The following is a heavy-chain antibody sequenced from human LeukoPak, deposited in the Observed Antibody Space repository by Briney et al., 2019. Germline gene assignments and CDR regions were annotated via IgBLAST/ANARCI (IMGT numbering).Heavy chain of an antibody. V-gene: IGHV1-69*01. CDR3: ARAMYSSSWQTQFDY. Sequence: ASVKVSCKASGGTFSSYAISWVRQAPGQGLVWMGGIIPIFGTANYAQKFQGRVTITADESTSTAYMELSSLRSEDTAVYYCARAMYSSSWQTQFDYWGQGTLVTVSS. CDR1: GGTFSSYA. CDR2: IIPIFGTA. D-gene: IGHD6-13*01. J-gene: IGHJ4*02.